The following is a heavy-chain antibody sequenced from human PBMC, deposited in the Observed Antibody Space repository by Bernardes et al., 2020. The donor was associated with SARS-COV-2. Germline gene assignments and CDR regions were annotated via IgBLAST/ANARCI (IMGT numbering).Heavy chain of an antibody. CDR3: ASRMATSWGFDY. CDR2: IYRGGST. D-gene: IGHD3-16*01. J-gene: IGHJ4*02. V-gene: IGHV3-66*02. CDR1: GFTVSSNY. Sequence: SLLLSFAASGFTVSSNYMGWVRQAPGKGLEWVSVIYRGGSTYYADSVKGRFSISRDNSKNTLFLQMNSLRVEDTAVYYCASRMATSWGFDYWGQGTLVTVSS.